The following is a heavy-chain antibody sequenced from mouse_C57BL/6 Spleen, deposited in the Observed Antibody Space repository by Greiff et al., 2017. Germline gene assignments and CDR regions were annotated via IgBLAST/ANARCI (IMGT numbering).Heavy chain of an antibody. CDR3: ARRGPYGSSYY. Sequence: VQLQQPGAELVKPGASVKLSCKASGYTFTSYWMQWVKPRPGQGLEWIGEIDPSDSYTNYNQKFKGKATLTVDTSSSTAYMQLSSLTSEDSAVYYCARRGPYGSSYYWGQGTTLTVSS. CDR2: IDPSDSYT. J-gene: IGHJ2*01. CDR1: GYTFTSYW. V-gene: IGHV1-50*01. D-gene: IGHD1-1*01.